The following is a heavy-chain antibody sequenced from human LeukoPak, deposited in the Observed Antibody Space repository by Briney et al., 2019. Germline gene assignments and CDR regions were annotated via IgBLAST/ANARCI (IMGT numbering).Heavy chain of an antibody. Sequence: PSETLSLTCAVYGGSFSGYYWSWIRQPPGKGLEWIGEINHSGSTNYNSSLKSRVTISVDTSKNQFSLKLSSVTAADTAVYYCARYSGYPTYYFDYWGQGTLVTVSS. CDR2: INHSGST. CDR1: GGSFSGYY. D-gene: IGHD5-12*01. J-gene: IGHJ4*02. CDR3: ARYSGYPTYYFDY. V-gene: IGHV4-34*01.